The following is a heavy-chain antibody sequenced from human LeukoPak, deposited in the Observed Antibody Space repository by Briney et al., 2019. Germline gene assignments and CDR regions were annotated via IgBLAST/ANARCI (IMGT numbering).Heavy chain of an antibody. CDR2: IYYSGST. Sequence: KPSETLSLTCTVSGGSISSYYWGWIRQPPGKGLEWIGSIYYSGSTYYNPSLKSRVTISVDTSKNQFSLKLSSVTAADTAVYYCARVPVYYYDSSGYLDYWGQGTLVTVSS. CDR3: ARVPVYYYDSSGYLDY. CDR1: GGSISSYY. V-gene: IGHV4-39*07. D-gene: IGHD3-22*01. J-gene: IGHJ4*02.